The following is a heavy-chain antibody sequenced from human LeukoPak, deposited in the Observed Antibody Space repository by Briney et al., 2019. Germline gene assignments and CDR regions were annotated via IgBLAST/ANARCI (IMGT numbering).Heavy chain of an antibody. CDR2: IYYSGST. V-gene: IGHV4-39*01. J-gene: IGHJ4*02. Sequence: PSETLSLTCTVSGXSISGSRYYWGWIRQPPGKGLEWIGSIYYSGSTYYNPSLKSRVTISLDTSKNQFSLKLSSVTAADTAVYYCARPLVGATTGFDYWGQGTLVAVSS. CDR1: GXSISGSRYY. D-gene: IGHD1-26*01. CDR3: ARPLVGATTGFDY.